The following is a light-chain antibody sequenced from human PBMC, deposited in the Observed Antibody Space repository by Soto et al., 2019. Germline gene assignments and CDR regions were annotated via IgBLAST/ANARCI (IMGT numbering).Light chain of an antibody. J-gene: IGLJ1*01. CDR3: CSSAGSYTFV. V-gene: IGLV2-11*01. Sequence: QSVLTQPRSVSGSPGQSVTISCTGTSSDVGVYNYVSWYQQYPGKAPIIMIYDVSKRPSGVPDRFSGSKSDNPASLTISGLQAEDEADYYCCSSAGSYTFVFGIGTKVTVL. CDR2: DVS. CDR1: SSDVGVYNY.